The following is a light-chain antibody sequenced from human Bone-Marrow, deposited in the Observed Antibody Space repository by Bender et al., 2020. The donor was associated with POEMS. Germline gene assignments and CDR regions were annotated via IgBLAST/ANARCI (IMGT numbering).Light chain of an antibody. J-gene: IGLJ3*02. CDR1: SNDVGAYNY. Sequence: QSALTQPASVSGSPGQSVTVSCTGTSNDVGAYNYVSWYQQHPGKAPKLMIYEVSERPSGVPDRFSGSKSGNPASLPVSGLQAEDEADYSCSSYAGNHWVFGGGTKLTVL. CDR2: EVS. CDR3: SSYAGNHWV. V-gene: IGLV2-8*01.